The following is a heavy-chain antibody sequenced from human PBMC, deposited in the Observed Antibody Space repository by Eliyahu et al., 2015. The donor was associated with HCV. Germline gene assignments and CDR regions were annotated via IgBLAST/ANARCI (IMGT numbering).Heavy chain of an antibody. D-gene: IGHD3-22*01. Sequence: EVQLVESGGGLVKPGGSLRLSXXASGFTFSNAWXSWVRQAPGKGLEWVGRIKSKTDGGTTDYAAPVKGRFTISRDDSKNTLYLQMNSLKTEDTAVYYCTTDSYYYDSSGYYYRDYWGQGTLVTVSS. J-gene: IGHJ4*02. CDR1: GFTFSNAW. CDR3: TTDSYYYDSSGYYYRDY. CDR2: IKSKTDGGTT. V-gene: IGHV3-15*01.